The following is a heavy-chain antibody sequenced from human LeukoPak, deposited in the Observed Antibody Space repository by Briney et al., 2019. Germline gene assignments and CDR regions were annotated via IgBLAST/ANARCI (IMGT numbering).Heavy chain of an antibody. Sequence: SETLSLTCTVSGYSITSGYFWGWIRQPPGKGLEWIGSRYHSGSTYCNPSLESRVTISVDSSKNQFSLSLSYVTAADTAVYYCARVGTADCTSPKCPGFVAYWGQGTLVTVSS. D-gene: IGHD2-2*01. CDR1: GYSITSGYF. J-gene: IGHJ4*02. V-gene: IGHV4-38-2*02. CDR3: ARVGTADCTSPKCPGFVAY. CDR2: RYHSGST.